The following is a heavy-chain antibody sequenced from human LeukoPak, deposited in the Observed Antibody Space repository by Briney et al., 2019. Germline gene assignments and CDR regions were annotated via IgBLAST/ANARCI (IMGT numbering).Heavy chain of an antibody. Sequence: SQTLSLTCTVSGGSITSAGYYWSWIRQPPGRGLEWVGYIYGSGTTYYNPSLKSRVTISEDTSRYQFSLKLSSVTAADTAVYYCARLTGTSYLDYWGQGALVTVSS. CDR1: GGSITSAGYY. V-gene: IGHV4-31*03. D-gene: IGHD2-2*01. CDR3: ARLTGTSYLDY. CDR2: IYGSGTT. J-gene: IGHJ4*02.